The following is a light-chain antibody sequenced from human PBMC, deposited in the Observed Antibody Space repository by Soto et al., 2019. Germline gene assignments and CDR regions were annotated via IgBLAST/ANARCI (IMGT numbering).Light chain of an antibody. CDR3: SSYTSSSTLYV. J-gene: IGLJ1*01. CDR2: EVT. V-gene: IGLV2-14*01. Sequence: QSVLTQPASVSGSPGQSITISCTGTSSDVGGYNYVCWYKQHPGKAPQLMIYEVTNRPSGVSDRFSGSKSGNTASLTISGLQDEDEADYYCSSYTSSSTLYVFGTGIKVTVL. CDR1: SSDVGGYNY.